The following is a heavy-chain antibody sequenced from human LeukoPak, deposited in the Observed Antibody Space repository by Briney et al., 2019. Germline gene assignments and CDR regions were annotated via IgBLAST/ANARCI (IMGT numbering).Heavy chain of an antibody. CDR1: GGSISSYY. CDR2: IYTSGSN. D-gene: IGHD3-22*01. Sequence: SETLSLTCTVSGGSISSYYWSWIRQPPGKGLEWIGYIYTSGSNNYNPSLKSRVTISVDTSKNQFSLKLSSVTAADTAVYYCARRFYYYDSSGYPAVYFDYWGQGTLVTVSS. J-gene: IGHJ4*02. CDR3: ARRFYYYDSSGYPAVYFDY. V-gene: IGHV4-4*09.